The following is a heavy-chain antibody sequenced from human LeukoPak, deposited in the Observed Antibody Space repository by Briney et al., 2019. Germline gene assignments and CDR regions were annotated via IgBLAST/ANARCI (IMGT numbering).Heavy chain of an antibody. CDR3: ARTPYCGGDCYVDY. CDR1: GFSLSTSGMH. J-gene: IGHJ4*02. D-gene: IGHD2-21*02. V-gene: IGHV2-70*04. Sequence: SGPALVKPTQTLTLTSTFSGFSLSTSGMHGRWIRQPPGKALEWLARIAWDDDKFYSTSLKTRLTISKVTSKNQVVLTMTNMDPVDTATYYCARTPYCGGDCYVDYWGRGTLVTVSS. CDR2: IAWDDDK.